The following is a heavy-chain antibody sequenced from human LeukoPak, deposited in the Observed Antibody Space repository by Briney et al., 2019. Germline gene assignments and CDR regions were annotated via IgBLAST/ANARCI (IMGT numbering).Heavy chain of an antibody. CDR1: GFTFSSYA. J-gene: IGHJ4*02. CDR2: ISGSGGST. D-gene: IGHD2-15*01. Sequence: PGGSLRLSCAASGFTFSSYAMSWVRQAPGKGLEWVSAISGSGGSTYYADSVKGRFTISRDNAKNSLYLQMNSLRAEDTAVYYCARVVVAARFDYWGQGTLVTVSS. V-gene: IGHV3-23*01. CDR3: ARVVVAARFDY.